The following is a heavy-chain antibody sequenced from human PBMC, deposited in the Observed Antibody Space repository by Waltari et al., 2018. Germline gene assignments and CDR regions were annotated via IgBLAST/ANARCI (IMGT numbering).Heavy chain of an antibody. J-gene: IGHJ4*02. CDR1: GFAFSSRW. CDR2: IDDDGSDT. V-gene: IGHV3-74*01. D-gene: IGHD5-18*01. CDR3: SRSPAGYSRSDY. Sequence: EVRLEESGGGLVQPGGALRLSCAASGFAFSSRWMHWVRHAAGKGLVWCSRIDDDGSDTTYADSVMGRFTISRDNAKNTVYLEMNSLRAEDTAVYYCSRSPAGYSRSDYWGQGTLVTVSS.